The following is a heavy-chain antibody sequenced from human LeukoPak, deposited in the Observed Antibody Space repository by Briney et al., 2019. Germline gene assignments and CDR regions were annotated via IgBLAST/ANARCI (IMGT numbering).Heavy chain of an antibody. J-gene: IGHJ6*02. V-gene: IGHV3-30*18. CDR1: GFTFSSYG. CDR2: ISYDGSNK. Sequence: GGSLRLSCAASGFTFSSYGMHWVRQAPGKGLEWVAVISYDGSNKYYADSVKGRFTISRDNSKNTLYLQMNSLRAEDTAAYYCAKAGSSSWYGMDVWGQGTTVTVSS. CDR3: AKAGSSSWYGMDV. D-gene: IGHD6-13*01.